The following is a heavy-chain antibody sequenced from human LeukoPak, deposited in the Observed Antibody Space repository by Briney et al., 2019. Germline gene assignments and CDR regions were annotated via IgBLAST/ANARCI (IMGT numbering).Heavy chain of an antibody. V-gene: IGHV3-48*03. CDR2: ISSRCSTI. J-gene: IGHJ6*04. D-gene: IGHD3-10*02. CDR3: AELGITMIGGV. CDR1: GFTFSSYE. Sequence: GGSLRLSCAASGFTFSSYEMNWVRQAPGKGLEGVSYISSRCSTIYYADSVKGRFTISRDNAKNSLYLQMNSLRAEDTAVYYCAELGITMIGGVWGKGTTVTISS.